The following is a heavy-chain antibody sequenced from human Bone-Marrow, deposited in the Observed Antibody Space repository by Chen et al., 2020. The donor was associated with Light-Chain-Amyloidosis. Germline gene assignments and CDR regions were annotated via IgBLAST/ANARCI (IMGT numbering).Heavy chain of an antibody. J-gene: IGHJ4*02. CDR2: ITTTSKYM. V-gene: IGHV3-21*01. Sequence: QLLESGGVLVKPGGSLRLSCSASGFTFSKYNFNWVRQAPGKGLELVSSITTTSKYMYYRASVKGRFTSYRDNARNSVYLQMNGLRVEDTAVYYCARVDYYDNSGYYERMDDWGQGTRVTVSS. D-gene: IGHD3-22*01. CDR1: GFTFSKYN. CDR3: ARVDYYDNSGYYERMDD.